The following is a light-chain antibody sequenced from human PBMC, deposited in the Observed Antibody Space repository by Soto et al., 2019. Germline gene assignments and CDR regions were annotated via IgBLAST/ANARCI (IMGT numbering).Light chain of an antibody. CDR2: DAS. CDR3: QQRSSWPPALT. V-gene: IGKV3-11*01. CDR1: QSVSSY. J-gene: IGKJ4*01. Sequence: EIVLTQSPATLSLSPGERATLSCRASQSVSSYLAWYQQTPGQAPRLLIYDASKRASGIPDRFSGSGSGTDFTLTISSLEPEDLAVYYCQQRSSWPPALTFGGGTRVEFK.